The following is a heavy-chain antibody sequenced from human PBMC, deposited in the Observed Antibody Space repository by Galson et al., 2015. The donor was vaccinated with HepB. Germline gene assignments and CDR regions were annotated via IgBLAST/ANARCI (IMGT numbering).Heavy chain of an antibody. CDR2: ISGTGAYI. CDR3: ARGNTAVDY. D-gene: IGHD2-2*02. CDR1: GFTFSDFF. V-gene: IGHV3-11*06. J-gene: IGHJ4*02. Sequence: SLRLSCAASGFTFSDFFMTRIRQAPGKGLEWVSYISGTGAYIEYADSVKGRFTISRDNAETSLYLDMSSLRAEDTAMYYCARGNTAVDYWGQGMLVTVSS.